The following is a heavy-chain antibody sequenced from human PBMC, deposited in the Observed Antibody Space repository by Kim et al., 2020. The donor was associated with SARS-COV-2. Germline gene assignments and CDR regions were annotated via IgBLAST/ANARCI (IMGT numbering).Heavy chain of an antibody. V-gene: IGHV3-33*01. CDR2: IWYDGSNK. D-gene: IGHD3-22*01. CDR1: GFTFNNYG. J-gene: IGHJ4*02. Sequence: GGSLRLSCAVSGFTFNNYGMHWVRQAPGKGLEWVAVIWYDGSNKYYADSVKGRFTISRDNSKNTLYLQMNSLRAEDTAVYYCASAPSDSSSYYWGQGTLV. CDR3: ASAPSDSSSYY.